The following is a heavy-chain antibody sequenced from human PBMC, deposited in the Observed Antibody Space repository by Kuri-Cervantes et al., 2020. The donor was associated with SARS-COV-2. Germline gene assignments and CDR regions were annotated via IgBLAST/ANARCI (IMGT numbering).Heavy chain of an antibody. V-gene: IGHV3-23*03. CDR1: GFTFSSYA. CDR2: IYSGGSST. J-gene: IGHJ6*02. D-gene: IGHD3-3*01. Sequence: GESLKISCAASGFTFSSYAMSWVRQAPGKGLEWVSVIYSGGSSTYYADSVKGRFTISRDNAKNSLYLQMNSLRAEDTALYHCAKDMGTIFGVVIGSGYGMDVWGQGTTVTVSS. CDR3: AKDMGTIFGVVIGSGYGMDV.